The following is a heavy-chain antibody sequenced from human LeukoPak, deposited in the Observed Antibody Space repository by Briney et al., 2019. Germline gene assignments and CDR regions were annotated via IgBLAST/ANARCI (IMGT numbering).Heavy chain of an antibody. J-gene: IGHJ4*02. CDR1: GFTFSNYA. D-gene: IGHD2-2*01. V-gene: IGHV3-33*01. Sequence: GGSLRLSCPASGFTFSNYAMHWVRPAPGKGLEWVAFIWYDGSNKYYLDSVTGRFTISRDNSRNTLYLQMHSLRAEDPAVYYCARGEYCSSTSCVHFEYWGQGTLVTVSS. CDR2: IWYDGSNK. CDR3: ARGEYCSSTSCVHFEY.